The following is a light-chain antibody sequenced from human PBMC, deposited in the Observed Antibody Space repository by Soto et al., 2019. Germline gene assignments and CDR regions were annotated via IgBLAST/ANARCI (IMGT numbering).Light chain of an antibody. Sequence: QSVLTQPPSASGSPGQSVTISCTGTSSDVGGYNYVSWYQQHPGKAPKLMIYEVSKRPSGVPYRFSGSKSGNTASLTVSGLQAEDEADYYCSSYAGSNSPYVFGTGTKSPS. J-gene: IGLJ1*01. CDR2: EVS. CDR3: SSYAGSNSPYV. CDR1: SSDVGGYNY. V-gene: IGLV2-8*01.